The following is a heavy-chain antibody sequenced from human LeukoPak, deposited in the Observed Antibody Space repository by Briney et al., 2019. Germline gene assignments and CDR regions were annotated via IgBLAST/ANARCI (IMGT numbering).Heavy chain of an antibody. CDR2: ISAYNGNT. Sequence: GASVTVPCKASGYTFTSYGISWVRQAPGQGLEWMGWISAYNGNTNYAQKLQGRVTMTTDTSTSTAYMELRSLRSDDTAVYYCARAMIVVVITNEYPVAFDIWGQGTMVTVSS. CDR1: GYTFTSYG. J-gene: IGHJ3*02. CDR3: ARAMIVVVITNEYPVAFDI. V-gene: IGHV1-18*01. D-gene: IGHD3-22*01.